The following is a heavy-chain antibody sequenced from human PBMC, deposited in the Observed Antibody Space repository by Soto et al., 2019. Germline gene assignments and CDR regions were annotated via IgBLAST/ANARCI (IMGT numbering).Heavy chain of an antibody. CDR1: GFTFSSYW. J-gene: IGHJ1*01. Sequence: EVQLVESGGGLVQPGGSLRLSCAASGFTFSSYWMHWVRQAPGKGPVWVSSISTAASSTSYADPVKGRFTISRDNAKNSLSLQMNSVIAEDTAVYYCARLPNKSPQNWGQGTLVIVSP. V-gene: IGHV3-74*01. CDR2: ISTAASST. CDR3: ARLPNKSPQN.